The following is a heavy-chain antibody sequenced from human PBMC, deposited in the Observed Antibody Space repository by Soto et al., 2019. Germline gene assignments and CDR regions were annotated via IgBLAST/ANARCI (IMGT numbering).Heavy chain of an antibody. CDR3: ARDHRSSLNSKRDDDAFDI. CDR1: GGSISSYY. Sequence: SSETLSLTCTVSGGSISSYYWSWIRQPPGKGLEWIGYIYYSGSTNYNPSLKSRVTISVGTSKNQFSLKLSSVTAADTAVYYCARDHRSSLNSKRDDDAFDIWGQGTMVTVSS. J-gene: IGHJ3*02. V-gene: IGHV4-59*01. CDR2: IYYSGST. D-gene: IGHD6-13*01.